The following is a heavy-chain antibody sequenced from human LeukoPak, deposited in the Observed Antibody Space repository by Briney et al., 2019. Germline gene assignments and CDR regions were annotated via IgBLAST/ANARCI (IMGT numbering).Heavy chain of an antibody. CDR2: ISGSGGST. V-gene: IGHV3-23*01. J-gene: IGHJ4*02. Sequence: PGGSLRLSCAASGFTFSSYAMSWVRQAPGKGLEWVSAISGSGGSTYYADSVKGRFTISRDNSKNTLYLQMDSLRAEDTAVYYCARDQRFLEWLPSDWGFDYWGQGTLVTVSS. CDR1: GFTFSSYA. CDR3: ARDQRFLEWLPSDWGFDY. D-gene: IGHD3-3*01.